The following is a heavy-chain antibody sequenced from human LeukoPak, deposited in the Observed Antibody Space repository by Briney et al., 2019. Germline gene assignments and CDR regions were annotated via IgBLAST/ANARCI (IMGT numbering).Heavy chain of an antibody. CDR1: GFTFSTYA. V-gene: IGHV3-30*18. CDR2: ISYDGSNQ. J-gene: IGHJ4*02. D-gene: IGHD5-12*01. CDR3: AKSPNIVATRYYFDY. Sequence: GGSLRLSCAASGFTFSTYAMHWVRQAPGKGLEWVAVISYDGSNQYYADSMKGRFTISRDNSKNTLYLQMNSLRAEDTAVYYCAKSPNIVATRYYFDYWGQGTLVTVSS.